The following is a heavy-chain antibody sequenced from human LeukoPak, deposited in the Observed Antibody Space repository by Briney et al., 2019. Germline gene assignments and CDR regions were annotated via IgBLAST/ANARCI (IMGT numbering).Heavy chain of an antibody. Sequence: GGSLRLSCAASGFTFSSYGMHWVRQAPGKGLEWVAVISYCADSVKGRFTISRDNSKNTLYLQMNSLRAEDTAVYYCALRGGEFDYWGQGTLVTVSS. CDR3: ALRGGEFDY. CDR1: GFTFSSYG. D-gene: IGHD3-16*01. V-gene: IGHV3-30*03. J-gene: IGHJ4*02. CDR2: ISY.